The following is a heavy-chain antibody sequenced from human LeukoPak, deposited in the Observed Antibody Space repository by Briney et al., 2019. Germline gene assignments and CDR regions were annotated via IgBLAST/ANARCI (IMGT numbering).Heavy chain of an antibody. Sequence: ASVKVSCKASGYTFTGYYMHWVRQAPGQGLEWMGWINPNSGGINYAQKFQGWVTMTRDTSISTAYMELSRLRSDDTAVYYCARDRKATSGWPFFDYWGQGTLVTVSS. J-gene: IGHJ4*02. CDR1: GYTFTGYY. CDR2: INPNSGGI. D-gene: IGHD6-19*01. V-gene: IGHV1-2*04. CDR3: ARDRKATSGWPFFDY.